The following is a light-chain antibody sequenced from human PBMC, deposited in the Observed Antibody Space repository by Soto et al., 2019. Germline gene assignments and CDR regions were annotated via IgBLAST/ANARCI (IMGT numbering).Light chain of an antibody. CDR2: SNH. J-gene: IGLJ2*01. CDR1: TSNIGRNS. Sequence: QCVLTQPPSASGTPGQRVTISCSGSTSNIGRNSVNWYQHLPGTAPKLLIYSNHQRPSGVPDRFSGSKSGTSASLAISGLQSEDEGDYYCASWDDSLNGVVFGGETKLTVL. CDR3: ASWDDSLNGVV. V-gene: IGLV1-44*01.